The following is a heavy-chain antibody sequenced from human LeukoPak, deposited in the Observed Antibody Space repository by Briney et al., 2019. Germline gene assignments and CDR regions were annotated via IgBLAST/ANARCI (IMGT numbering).Heavy chain of an antibody. J-gene: IGHJ4*02. Sequence: SETLSLTCTVSGYSISSGYYWGWIRQPPGKGLEWIGYIYYSGSTNYNPSLKSRVTISADTSKNQFSLKVTSVTAADTAVYYCARARGTGPIDFWGQGTRVTVSS. CDR2: IYYSGST. D-gene: IGHD1/OR15-1a*01. V-gene: IGHV4-61*05. CDR3: ARARGTGPIDF. CDR1: GYSISSGYY.